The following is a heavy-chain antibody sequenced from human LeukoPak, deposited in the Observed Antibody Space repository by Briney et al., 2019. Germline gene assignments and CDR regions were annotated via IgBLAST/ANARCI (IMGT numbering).Heavy chain of an antibody. V-gene: IGHV1-2*02. CDR3: ARVNRSTVTTLWKY. CDR1: GYTFTGYY. Sequence: GASVKVSCKASGYTFTGYYMHWVRQAPGQGLEWMGWINPNSGGTNYAQKFQGRVTMTRDTSISTAYMVLSRLRSDDTAVYYCARVNRSTVTTLWKYWGQGTLVTVSS. CDR2: INPNSGGT. D-gene: IGHD4-17*01. J-gene: IGHJ4*02.